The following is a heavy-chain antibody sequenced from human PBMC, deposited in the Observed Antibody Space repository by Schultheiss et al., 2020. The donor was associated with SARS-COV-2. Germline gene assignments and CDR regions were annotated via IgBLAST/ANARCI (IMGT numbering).Heavy chain of an antibody. D-gene: IGHD3-22*01. CDR3: ATTGAYYDSNQYYFDY. CDR2: IYPGDSDT. Sequence: GESLKISCKGSGYSFTNYWIGWVRQMPGKGLEWMGIIYPGDSDTRYSASFQGQVTISADKSSSTAYLQWSSLQASDTALYYCATTGAYYDSNQYYFDYWGQGTLVTVSS. CDR1: GYSFTNYW. J-gene: IGHJ4*02. V-gene: IGHV5-51*01.